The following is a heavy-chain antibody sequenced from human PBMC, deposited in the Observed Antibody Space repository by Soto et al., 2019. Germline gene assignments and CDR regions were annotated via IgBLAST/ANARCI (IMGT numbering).Heavy chain of an antibody. J-gene: IGHJ5*02. D-gene: IGHD1-1*01. CDR1: GFTFSSYS. CDR3: APIRTTGTAGGFDP. Sequence: TGGSLRLSCAASGFTFSSYSMNWVRQAPGKGLEWVSSISSSSSYIYYADSVKGRFTISRDNAKNSLYLQMNSLRAEDTAVYYCAPIRTTGTAGGFDPWGQGTLVTVSS. V-gene: IGHV3-21*01. CDR2: ISSSSSYI.